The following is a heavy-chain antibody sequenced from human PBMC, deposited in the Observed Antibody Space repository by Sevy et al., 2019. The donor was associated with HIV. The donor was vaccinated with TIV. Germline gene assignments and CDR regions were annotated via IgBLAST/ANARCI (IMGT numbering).Heavy chain of an antibody. CDR2: ISYDGSNK. Sequence: GGSLRLSCAASGFTFSSYAMHWVRQAPGKGLEWVAVISYDGSNKYYAHSVKGRFTISRDNSKNTLYLQMNSLRAEDTAVYYCARDSRYSSGWNDAFDIWGQGTMVTVSS. CDR1: GFTFSSYA. D-gene: IGHD6-19*01. V-gene: IGHV3-30-3*01. J-gene: IGHJ3*02. CDR3: ARDSRYSSGWNDAFDI.